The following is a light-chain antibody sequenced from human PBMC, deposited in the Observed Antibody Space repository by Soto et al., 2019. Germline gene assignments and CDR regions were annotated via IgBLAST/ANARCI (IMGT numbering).Light chain of an antibody. J-gene: IGLJ2*01. CDR1: SSDVGGYNY. CDR2: DVS. CDR3: GSYTSSSTLMV. V-gene: IGLV2-14*01. Sequence: QSALTQPASVSGSPGQSITISCTGTSSDVGGYNYVSWYQQHPGKAPKLMLYDVSNRPSVVSNRFSGSKSGNTASLTISGLQAEDEADYYCGSYTSSSTLMVFGGGTKVTVL.